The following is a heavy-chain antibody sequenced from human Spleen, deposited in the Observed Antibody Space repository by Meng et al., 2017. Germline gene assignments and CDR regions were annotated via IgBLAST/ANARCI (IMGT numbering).Heavy chain of an antibody. CDR3: ASAASDPGGIDY. CDR2: IHHSGST. Sequence: SETLSLTCTVPGYSISSGYYWGWIRQPPGKGLELIGCIHHSGSTYYNPSLKSRVTISGDTSKNQFSLKLSSMTAADTAVYYCASAASDPGGIDYWGQGTLVTVSS. D-gene: IGHD6-13*01. V-gene: IGHV4-38-2*02. CDR1: GYSISSGYY. J-gene: IGHJ4*02.